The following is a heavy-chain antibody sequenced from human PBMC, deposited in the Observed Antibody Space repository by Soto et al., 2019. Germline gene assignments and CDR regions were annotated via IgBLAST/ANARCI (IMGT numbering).Heavy chain of an antibody. CDR1: GGSISSYY. J-gene: IGHJ4*02. CDR3: ARDSGITGTGGMFDY. V-gene: IGHV4-59*01. CDR2: IYYSGST. Sequence: QVQLQESGPGLVKPSETLSLTCTVSGGSISSYYWSWIRQPPGKGLEWIGYIYYSGSTNYNPYLMSLVTMSVDTSKKQFALKLSSVTAADTAVYYCARDSGITGTGGMFDYWGQGTLVTVSS. D-gene: IGHD1-20*01.